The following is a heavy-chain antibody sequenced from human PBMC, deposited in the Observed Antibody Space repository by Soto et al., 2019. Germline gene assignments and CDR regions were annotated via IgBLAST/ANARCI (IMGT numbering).Heavy chain of an antibody. J-gene: IGHJ6*02. V-gene: IGHV1-69*12. CDR1: GGTFSTSA. D-gene: IGHD1-26*01. CDR3: ARDIDRLPLGSNYYYILDV. CDR2: ILPVFLTP. Sequence: QVQLVQSGAEVKKPGSSVKVSCKASGGTFSTSAISWVRQSPGQGLEWVGGILPVFLTPDYAQKFQGRVTITADGSTTSADLEMNSLRPDDTAVYYCARDIDRLPLGSNYYYILDVWGQGTAITVSS.